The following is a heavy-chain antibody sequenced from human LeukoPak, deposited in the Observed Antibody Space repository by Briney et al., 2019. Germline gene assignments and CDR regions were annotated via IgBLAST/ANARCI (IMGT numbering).Heavy chain of an antibody. CDR1: GFTFSSYG. Sequence: PGGTLRLSCAASGFTFSSYGMHWVRQAPGKGLEWVAVISYDGSNKYYADSVKGRFTISRDNSKNTLYLQMNSLRAEVTAVYYCAKGPHRGAAPGSYFDYWGQGTLVTVSS. V-gene: IGHV3-30*18. CDR3: AKGPHRGAAPGSYFDY. CDR2: ISYDGSNK. D-gene: IGHD3-10*01. J-gene: IGHJ4*02.